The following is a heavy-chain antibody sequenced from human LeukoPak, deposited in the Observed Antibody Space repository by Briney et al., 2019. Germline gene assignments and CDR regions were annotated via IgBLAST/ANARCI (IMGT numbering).Heavy chain of an antibody. D-gene: IGHD3-22*01. CDR3: ARDSSGTTPSGDLDY. V-gene: IGHV3-30*02. Sequence: GGSLRLSCAASGFTFSSYGMHWVRQAPGKGLEWVAFIRYDGSNKYYADSVKGRFTISRDNSKNTLYLQMNSLRAEDTAVYYCARDSSGTTPSGDLDYWGQGTLVTVSS. CDR1: GFTFSSYG. CDR2: IRYDGSNK. J-gene: IGHJ4*02.